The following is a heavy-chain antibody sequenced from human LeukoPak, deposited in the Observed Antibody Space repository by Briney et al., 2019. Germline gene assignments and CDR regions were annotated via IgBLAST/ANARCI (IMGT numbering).Heavy chain of an antibody. Sequence: GASVKVSCKASGYTFTSYGISWVRQAPGQGLEWMGWISAYNGNTNYAQKLQGRVTMTTDTSTSTAYMELRSLRSDDTAVYYCATRAYSSSSYYYYGMDVWGQGTTVTVSS. CDR2: ISAYNGNT. CDR1: GYTFTSYG. CDR3: ATRAYSSSSYYYYGMDV. V-gene: IGHV1-18*01. D-gene: IGHD6-13*01. J-gene: IGHJ6*02.